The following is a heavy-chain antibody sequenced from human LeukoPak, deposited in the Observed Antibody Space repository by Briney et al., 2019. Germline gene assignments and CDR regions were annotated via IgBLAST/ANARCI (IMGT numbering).Heavy chain of an antibody. CDR3: ARAPSPYDFWSGYFDY. Sequence: GASVTVSCTASGGTFSSYAISWVRQAPGQGLEWMGGIIPIFGTANYAQKFQGRVTITADESTSTAYMELSSLRSEDTAVYYCARAPSPYDFWSGYFDYWGQGTLVTVSS. J-gene: IGHJ4*02. V-gene: IGHV1-69*13. CDR1: GGTFSSYA. CDR2: IIPIFGTA. D-gene: IGHD3-3*01.